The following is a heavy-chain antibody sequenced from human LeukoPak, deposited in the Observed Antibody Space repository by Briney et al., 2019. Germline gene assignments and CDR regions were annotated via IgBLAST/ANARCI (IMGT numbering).Heavy chain of an antibody. Sequence: PGGSLRLSCAASRFTFSSYAMSWVRQVPGKGLEWVSAISGSGGSTYYADSVKGRFTISRDNSKNTLYPQMNSLRAEDTAVYYCAKDLLGLYYFDYWGQGTLVTVSS. CDR2: ISGSGGST. V-gene: IGHV3-23*01. J-gene: IGHJ4*02. CDR3: AKDLLGLYYFDY. CDR1: RFTFSSYA.